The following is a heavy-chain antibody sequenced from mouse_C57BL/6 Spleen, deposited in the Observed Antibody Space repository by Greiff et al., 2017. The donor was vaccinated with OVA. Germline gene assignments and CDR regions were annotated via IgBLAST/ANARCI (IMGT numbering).Heavy chain of an antibody. CDR3: ARDGYYPY. CDR2: ISYDGSN. CDR1: GYSITSGYY. V-gene: IGHV3-6*01. D-gene: IGHD2-3*01. Sequence: EVQLQESGPGLVKPSQSLSLTCSVTGYSITSGYYWNWIRQFPGNKLEWMGYISYDGSNNYNPSLKNRISITRDTSKNQFFLKLNSVTTEDTATYYCARDGYYPYWGQGTSVTVSS. J-gene: IGHJ4*01.